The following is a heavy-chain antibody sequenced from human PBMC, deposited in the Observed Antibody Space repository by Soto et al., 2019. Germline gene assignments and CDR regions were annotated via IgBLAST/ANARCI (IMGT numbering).Heavy chain of an antibody. CDR3: AKDHEDGDYVDY. V-gene: IGHV3-23*01. CDR1: GFTFSSYA. CDR2: ISGSGGST. D-gene: IGHD4-17*01. J-gene: IGHJ4*02. Sequence: EVQLLESGGGLVQPGGSLRLSCAASGFTFSSYAMSWVRQAPGKGLEWVSAISGSGGSTYYADSVKGRFTISRDNSKNTLDLQMNSLRAEDTAVYYCAKDHEDGDYVDYWGQGTLVTVSS.